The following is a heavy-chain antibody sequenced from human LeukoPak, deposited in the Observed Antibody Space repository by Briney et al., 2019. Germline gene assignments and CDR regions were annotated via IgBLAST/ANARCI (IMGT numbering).Heavy chain of an antibody. Sequence: PGRSLRLSCSASGFTFDDYAMHWVRQAPGKGLEWVSGISWNSGRIDYAASVKGRFTISRDNAKNSLYLEMNSLRAEDMALYYCAKDLKPTLNFYYVDVWGKGTTVTVSS. CDR3: AKDLKPTLNFYYVDV. V-gene: IGHV3-9*03. J-gene: IGHJ6*03. D-gene: IGHD1-14*01. CDR1: GFTFDDYA. CDR2: ISWNSGRI.